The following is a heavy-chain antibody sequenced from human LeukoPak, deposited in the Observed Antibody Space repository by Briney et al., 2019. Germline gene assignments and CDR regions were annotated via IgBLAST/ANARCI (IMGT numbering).Heavy chain of an antibody. V-gene: IGHV3-23*01. CDR2: ISGSGGST. CDR1: GFTFSSYA. J-gene: IGHJ4*02. D-gene: IGHD2-21*02. Sequence: PGGSLRLSCAASGFTFSSYAMSWVRQAPGKGLEWVSAISGSGGSTYYADSVKGRFTISRDNSKNTLYLQMNSLRAEDTAVYYCARGGTIAYCGGDCYPFDYWGQGTLVTVSS. CDR3: ARGGTIAYCGGDCYPFDY.